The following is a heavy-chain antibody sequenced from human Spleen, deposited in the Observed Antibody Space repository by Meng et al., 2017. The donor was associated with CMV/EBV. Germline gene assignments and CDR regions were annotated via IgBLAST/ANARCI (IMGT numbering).Heavy chain of an antibody. CDR1: GGSISSSSYS. D-gene: IGHD3-22*01. CDR3: AKSRGYYVSWFDP. J-gene: IGHJ5*02. V-gene: IGHV4-39*01. CDR2: MHYSGTT. Sequence: QLHLQESGPGLVKPSETLSLTCTVSGGSISSSSYSWGWIRQPPGKGLEWIGNMHYSGTTYYNPSLKSRITISVDTSKNQFSLKLSSVTAADTAVYYCAKSRGYYVSWFDPWGQGTLVTVSS.